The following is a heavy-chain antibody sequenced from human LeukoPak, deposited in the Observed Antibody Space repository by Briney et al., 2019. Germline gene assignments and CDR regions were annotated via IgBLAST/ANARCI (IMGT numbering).Heavy chain of an antibody. V-gene: IGHV3-33*06. Sequence: GGSLRLSCAASGFTFSSYGMHWVRQAPGKGLEWVAVIWYDGSNKYYADSVEGRFTISRDNSKNTLYLQMNSLRAEDTAVYYCAKDLRAARPADQFDYWGQGTLVTVSS. J-gene: IGHJ4*02. CDR2: IWYDGSNK. CDR3: AKDLRAARPADQFDY. D-gene: IGHD6-6*01. CDR1: GFTFSSYG.